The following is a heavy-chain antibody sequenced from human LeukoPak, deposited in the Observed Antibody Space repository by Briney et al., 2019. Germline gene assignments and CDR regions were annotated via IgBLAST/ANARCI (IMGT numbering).Heavy chain of an antibody. CDR1: GFTVSSNS. D-gene: IGHD2-2*01. V-gene: IGHV3-53*01. CDR3: ARDPSTLLPTDDS. CDR2: IHPSGINT. J-gene: IGHJ4*02. Sequence: GGSLRLSCTVSGFTVSSNSMSWVRQAPGKGLEWVSTIHPSGINTHHADSVKGRFTISRDNSKNTLYLQMNSLRVEDTAIYYCARDPSTLLPTDDSWGQGTLVAVSS.